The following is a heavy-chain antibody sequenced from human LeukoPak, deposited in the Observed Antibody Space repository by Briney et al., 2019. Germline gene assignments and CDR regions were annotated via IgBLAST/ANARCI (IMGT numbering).Heavy chain of an antibody. V-gene: IGHV3-30*09. CDR2: ISYDGSNE. J-gene: IGHJ4*02. D-gene: IGHD2-2*02. CDR1: RFTFSSYD. Sequence: GRSLRLSCAASRFTFSSYDMHRVRQAPGKGLEWVAVISYDGSNEYYADSVKGRFAISRDNSKNTVYLQMNSLRVEDTAVYYCARANTPFADYWGQGTLVTVSS. CDR3: ARANTPFADY.